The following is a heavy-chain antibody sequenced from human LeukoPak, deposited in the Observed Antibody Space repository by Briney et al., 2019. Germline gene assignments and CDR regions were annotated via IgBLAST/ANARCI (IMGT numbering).Heavy chain of an antibody. V-gene: IGHV3-21*01. D-gene: IGHD4-23*01. CDR1: GFTFSSYS. J-gene: IGHJ4*02. CDR2: ISSSSSYI. CDR3: AREAVVISYFDY. Sequence: GGSLRLSCAASGFTFSSYSMNWVRQAPGKGLEWVSSISSSSSYIYYADSVKGRFTISRDNAKNSLYLQMSSLRAEDTAVYYCAREAVVISYFDYWGQGTLVTVSS.